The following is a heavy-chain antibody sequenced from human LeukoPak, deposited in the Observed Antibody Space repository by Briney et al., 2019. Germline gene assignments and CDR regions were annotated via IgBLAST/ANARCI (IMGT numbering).Heavy chain of an antibody. J-gene: IGHJ4*02. Sequence: PGGSLRLSCAASGFTFSSYGMNWVRQAPGKGLEWVSSISTSSSYIYYADSMKGRFTISRDNAKNSLYLQMNSLRAEDTAVYYCASGMIEFDYWGQGTLVTVSS. D-gene: IGHD1-14*01. CDR1: GFTFSSYG. CDR3: ASGMIEFDY. V-gene: IGHV3-21*01. CDR2: ISTSSSYI.